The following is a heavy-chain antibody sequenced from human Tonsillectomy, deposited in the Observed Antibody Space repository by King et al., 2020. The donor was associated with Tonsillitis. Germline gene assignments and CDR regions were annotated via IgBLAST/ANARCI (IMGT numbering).Heavy chain of an antibody. CDR3: ARDCIPGMAAAGPRDF. Sequence: QLVQSGGGVVQPGRSLRLSCAASGFTFSSYAMHWVRQAPGKGLEWVAVISYDGSNKYYADSVKGRSTISRDNYKNTLYLQMNSLRAEDTAVYYCARDCIPGMAAAGPRDFWGQGTRVTVSS. CDR2: ISYDGSNK. D-gene: IGHD6-13*01. V-gene: IGHV3-30*04. J-gene: IGHJ4*02. CDR1: GFTFSSYA.